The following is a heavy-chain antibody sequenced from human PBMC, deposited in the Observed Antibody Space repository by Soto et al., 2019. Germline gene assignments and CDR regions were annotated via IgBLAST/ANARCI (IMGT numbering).Heavy chain of an antibody. CDR3: AREPLERYYYYGMDV. CDR2: INAGNGNT. V-gene: IGHV1-3*01. J-gene: IGHJ6*02. Sequence: GASVKVSCKASGYTFTRYAMYWVRQAPGQRLEWMGWINAGNGNTKYSQKFQGRVTITRDTSASTGYMELSSLRSEDTAVYYCAREPLERYYYYGMDVWGQGTTVTV. CDR1: GYTFTRYA.